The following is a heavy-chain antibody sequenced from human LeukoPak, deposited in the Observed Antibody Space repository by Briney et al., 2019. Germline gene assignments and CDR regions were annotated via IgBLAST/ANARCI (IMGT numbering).Heavy chain of an antibody. CDR3: ARRWGIAAAGIDY. D-gene: IGHD6-13*01. CDR2: IYYSGST. CDR1: GGSISSSSYY. V-gene: IGHV4-39*01. J-gene: IGHJ4*02. Sequence: PSETLSLTCTVSGGSISSSSYYWGWIRQPPGKGLEWIGSIYYSGSTYYNPSLKSRVTISVDTSKNQFSLKLSSVTAADTAAYYCARRWGIAAAGIDYWGQGTLVTVSS.